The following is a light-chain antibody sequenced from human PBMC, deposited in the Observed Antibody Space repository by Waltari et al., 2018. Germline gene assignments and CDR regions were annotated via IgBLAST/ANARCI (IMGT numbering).Light chain of an antibody. CDR1: SSDVGPYNY. V-gene: IGLV2-14*03. J-gene: IGLJ2*01. CDR3: NSYSSSSSLVL. CDR2: DVS. Sequence: QSALTQPASVSGSPGQSITISCTGTSSDVGPYNYVSWYQQHPGKAPKRMIYDVSNRPSGVSDRFSGSKSGNTASLTISGLQAEDEADYYCNSYSSSSSLVLFGGGTKLTVV.